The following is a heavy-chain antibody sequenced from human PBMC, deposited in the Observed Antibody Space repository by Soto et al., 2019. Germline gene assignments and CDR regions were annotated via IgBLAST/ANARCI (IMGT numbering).Heavy chain of an antibody. J-gene: IGHJ4*02. D-gene: IGHD3-22*01. CDR2: IYYSGST. CDR3: ARGRGSYYDSSGYYYYFDY. Sequence: SETLSLTCTVSGGSISSYYWSWIRQPPGKGLEWIGYIYYSGSTNYNPSLKSRVTISVDTSKNQFSLKLSSVTAADTAVYYCARGRGSYYDSSGYYYYFDYWGQGTLVTVSS. V-gene: IGHV4-59*01. CDR1: GGSISSYY.